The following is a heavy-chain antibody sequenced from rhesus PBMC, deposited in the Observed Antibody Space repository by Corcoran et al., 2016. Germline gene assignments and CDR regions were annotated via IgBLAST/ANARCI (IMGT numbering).Heavy chain of an antibody. V-gene: IGHV4S10*01. CDR2: IYCCCTCT. Sequence: QVQLQESGPGVVKPSETLSLTCAVAGGSISDSSRWSWIRQPPGKGLAWIGYIYCCCTCTHAHPTLEGRFTISQDTYKNQFSLELSSVTAAGAAVYYCARALLYGNYYFDCWGQGGLVTVSS. J-gene: IGHJ4*01. D-gene: IGHD3-3*01. CDR1: GGSISDSSR. CDR3: ARALLYGNYYFDC.